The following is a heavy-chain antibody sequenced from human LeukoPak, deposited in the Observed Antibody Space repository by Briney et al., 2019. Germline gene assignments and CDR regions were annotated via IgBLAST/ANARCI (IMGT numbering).Heavy chain of an antibody. V-gene: IGHV1-46*01. J-gene: IGHJ4*02. D-gene: IGHD6-19*01. CDR3: ARAPGGLGYYFDY. CDR1: GYTFTSYY. CDR2: INPSGGST. Sequence: ASAKVSCKASGYTFTSYYIHWVRQAPGQGLEWMGIINPSGGSTSYAQKFQDRVTMTRDTSTSTVYMELSSLRSEDTAVYYCARAPGGLGYYFDYWGQGTLVTVSS.